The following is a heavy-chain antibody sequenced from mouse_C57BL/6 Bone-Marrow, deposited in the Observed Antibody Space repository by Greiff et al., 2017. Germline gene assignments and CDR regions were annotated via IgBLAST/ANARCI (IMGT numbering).Heavy chain of an antibody. CDR1: GYTFTDYE. CDR2: IDPETGGT. J-gene: IGHJ4*01. D-gene: IGHD4-1*01. V-gene: IGHV1-15*01. Sequence: QVQLQQSGAELVRPGASVTLSCKASGYTFTDYEMHWVKQTPVHGLEWIGAIDPETGGTAYNQKFKGQAILTADKSSSTAYMELRSLTSEDSAVYYCTQEKNWDGGDYAMDYWGQGTSVTVSS. CDR3: TQEKNWDGGDYAMDY.